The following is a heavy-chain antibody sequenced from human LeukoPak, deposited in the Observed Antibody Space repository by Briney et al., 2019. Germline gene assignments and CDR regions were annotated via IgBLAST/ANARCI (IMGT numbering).Heavy chain of an antibody. Sequence: GGSLRLSCAASGFTFSSYSMNWVRQAPGKGLEWVSSISSSSSYIYYADSVKGRFTISRDNAKNSLYLQMNSLRAEDTAVYYCASALYDYVWGSYRPNWFDPWGQGTLVTVSS. CDR3: ASALYDYVWGSYRPNWFDP. D-gene: IGHD3-16*02. CDR1: GFTFSSYS. V-gene: IGHV3-21*01. CDR2: ISSSSSYI. J-gene: IGHJ5*02.